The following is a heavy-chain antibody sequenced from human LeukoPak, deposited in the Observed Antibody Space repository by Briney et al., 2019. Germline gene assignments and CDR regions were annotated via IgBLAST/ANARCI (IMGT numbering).Heavy chain of an antibody. CDR2: ISGSGGST. V-gene: IGHV3-23*01. CDR3: AKGVVGANGYSFDY. D-gene: IGHD1-26*01. J-gene: IGHJ4*02. CDR1: GFTFSSYA. Sequence: AGGSLRLSCAASGFTFSSYAMSWVRQAPGKGLEWVSAISGSGGSTYYADSVKGRFTISRDNSKNTLYLQMNSLRAEDTAVYYCAKGVVGANGYSFDYWGQGTLVTVSS.